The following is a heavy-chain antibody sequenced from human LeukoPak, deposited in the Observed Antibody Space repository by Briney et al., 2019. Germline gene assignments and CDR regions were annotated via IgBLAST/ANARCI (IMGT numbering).Heavy chain of an antibody. CDR3: ARDSTDSSGYKIYYYYGMDV. D-gene: IGHD3-22*01. CDR2: IGSDNKP. Sequence: GGSLRLSCEASGFTFSAYAMTRVRQAPGKGLEWVSSIGSDNKPHYSESVKGRFAISRDNAKNSLYLQMNSLRAEDTAVYYCARDSTDSSGYKIYYYYGMDVWGQGTTVTVSS. J-gene: IGHJ6*02. CDR1: GFTFSAYA. V-gene: IGHV3-69-1*02.